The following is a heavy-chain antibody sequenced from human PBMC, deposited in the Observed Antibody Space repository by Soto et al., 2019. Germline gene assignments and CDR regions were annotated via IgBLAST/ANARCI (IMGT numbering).Heavy chain of an antibody. D-gene: IGHD4-17*01. Sequence: GGSLRLSCAASGFTFSSYGMHWVRQAPGKGLEWVAVIWYDGSNKYYADSVKGRFTISRDNSKNTQYLQMNSLRAEDTAVYYCARDDDYGDYLDYWGQGTLVTVSS. CDR1: GFTFSSYG. J-gene: IGHJ4*02. V-gene: IGHV3-33*01. CDR2: IWYDGSNK. CDR3: ARDDDYGDYLDY.